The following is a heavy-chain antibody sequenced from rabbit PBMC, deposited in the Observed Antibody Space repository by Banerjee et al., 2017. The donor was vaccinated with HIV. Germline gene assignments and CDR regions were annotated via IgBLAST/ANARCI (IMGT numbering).Heavy chain of an antibody. D-gene: IGHD4-2*01. CDR3: ARSYAGYAGAGYITPARLDL. Sequence: EESGGDLVKPEGSLTLTCTASGFSFSSNYWICWVRQAPGKGLEYIGCIDTSDSSTDYASWAKGRFTISKTSSTTVALQMTSLTAADTATYFCARSYAGYAGAGYITPARLDLRGPGTLVTVS. J-gene: IGHJ3*01. V-gene: IGHV1S45*01. CDR1: GFSFSSNYW. CDR2: IDTSDSST.